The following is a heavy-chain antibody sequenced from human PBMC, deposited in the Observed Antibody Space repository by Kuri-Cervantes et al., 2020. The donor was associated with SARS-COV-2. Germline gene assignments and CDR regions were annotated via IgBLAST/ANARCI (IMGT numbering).Heavy chain of an antibody. CDR2: IFPIFGTM. J-gene: IGHJ3*02. CDR3: ARDFRGSNYYDSSGPHDAFDI. CDR1: EGPFGTYT. Sequence: SVKVSCKASEGPFGTYTINWVRQAPGQGLEWMGTIFPIFGTMTYAQKFQGRVTITADTSTSTVYMELSSLRSEDTAVYYCARDFRGSNYYDSSGPHDAFDIWGQGTMVTVSS. D-gene: IGHD3-22*01. V-gene: IGHV1-69*08.